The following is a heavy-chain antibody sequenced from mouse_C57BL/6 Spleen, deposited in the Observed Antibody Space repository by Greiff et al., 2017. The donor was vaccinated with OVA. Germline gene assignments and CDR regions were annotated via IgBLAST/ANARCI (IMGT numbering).Heavy chain of an antibody. J-gene: IGHJ1*03. CDR3: ARYPKWGGNWYFDV. CDR1: GFTFTDYY. CDR2: IRNKANGYTT. D-gene: IGHD1-3*01. Sequence: DVKLVESGGGLVQPGGSLSLSCAASGFTFTDYYMSWVRQPPGKALEWLGFIRNKANGYTTEYSASVKGRFTISRDNSQSILYLQMNALRAEDSATYYCARYPKWGGNWYFDVWGTGTTVTVSS. V-gene: IGHV7-3*01.